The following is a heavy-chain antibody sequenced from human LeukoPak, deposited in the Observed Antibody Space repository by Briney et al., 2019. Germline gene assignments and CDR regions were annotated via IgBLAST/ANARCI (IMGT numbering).Heavy chain of an antibody. D-gene: IGHD2-21*01. Sequence: SETLSLTCAVYGGSFSGYYWSWIRQPPGKGLEWIGEINHSGSTNYNPSLKSRVTISVDTSKNQFSLKLSSVTAADTAVYYCARGLKGGRWRPYSPGYYMDVWGKGTTVTVSS. J-gene: IGHJ6*03. V-gene: IGHV4-34*01. CDR1: GGSFSGYY. CDR2: INHSGST. CDR3: ARGLKGGRWRPYSPGYYMDV.